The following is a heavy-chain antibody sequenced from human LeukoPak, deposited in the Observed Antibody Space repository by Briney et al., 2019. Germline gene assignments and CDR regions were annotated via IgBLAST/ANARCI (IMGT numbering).Heavy chain of an antibody. CDR3: ATGEPALFDK. J-gene: IGHJ4*02. Sequence: GGSLRLSCAASGFTFSSYGMHWVRQGPGKGLVWVSRIKSDGSSTNYADSVKGRFTISRDNTKNTVYLQMNSLRVEDTALYYCATGEPALFDKRGQGTLVTVSS. CDR1: GFTFSSYG. V-gene: IGHV3-74*01. D-gene: IGHD1-14*01. CDR2: IKSDGSST.